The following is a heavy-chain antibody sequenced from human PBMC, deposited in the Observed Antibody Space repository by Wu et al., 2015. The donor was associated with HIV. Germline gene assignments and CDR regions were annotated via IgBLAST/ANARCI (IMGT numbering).Heavy chain of an antibody. V-gene: IGHV1-69*12. CDR1: GGTLSSYA. Sequence: QVQLVQSGAEVKKPGSSVKVSCKASGGTLSSYAMSWVRQAPGQGLEWMGGIIPIFGTTNYAQKFQGRVTISADGSTNTVYMELSSLTSEDTAMYFCASGGTYSSSWYSPGAGTFDYWGQGTLVTVSS. CDR2: IIPIFGTT. D-gene: IGHD6-13*01. J-gene: IGHJ4*02. CDR3: ASGGTYSSSWYSPGAGTFDY.